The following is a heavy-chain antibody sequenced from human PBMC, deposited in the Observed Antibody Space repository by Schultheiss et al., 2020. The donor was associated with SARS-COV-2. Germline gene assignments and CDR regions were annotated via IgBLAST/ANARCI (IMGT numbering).Heavy chain of an antibody. D-gene: IGHD2-2*01. CDR2: ISYDGSNK. Sequence: GGSLRLSCAASGFTFSSYGMHWVRQAPGKGLEWVAVISYDGSNKYYADSVKGRFTISRDNSKNTLYLQMNSLRAEDTAVYYCARDLPLRYCSSTSCYSGFFDYWGQGTLVTVSS. J-gene: IGHJ4*02. CDR1: GFTFSSYG. CDR3: ARDLPLRYCSSTSCYSGFFDY. V-gene: IGHV3-30*03.